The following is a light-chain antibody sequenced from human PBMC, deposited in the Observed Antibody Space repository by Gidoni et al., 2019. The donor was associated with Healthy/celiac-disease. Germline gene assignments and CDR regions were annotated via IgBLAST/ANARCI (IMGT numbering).Light chain of an antibody. CDR2: GAS. V-gene: IGKV3-15*01. Sequence: EIVMTQSPATLSVSPGERATLSCRASQSVSSNLAWYQQKPGQAPRLLIYGASTRATGIPARFSGSGPGTEFTLTISSLQSEDFAVYYCQQYNNWPPWTFGQXTKVEIK. CDR3: QQYNNWPPWT. J-gene: IGKJ1*01. CDR1: QSVSSN.